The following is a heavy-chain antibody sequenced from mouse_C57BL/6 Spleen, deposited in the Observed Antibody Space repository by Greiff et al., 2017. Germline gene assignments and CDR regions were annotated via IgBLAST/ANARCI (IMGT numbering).Heavy chain of an antibody. V-gene: IGHV5-16*01. D-gene: IGHD2-3*01. CDR2: INYDGSST. J-gene: IGHJ3*01. CDR1: GFTFSDYY. Sequence: EVQVVESEGGLVQPGSSMKLSCTASGFTFSDYYMAWVRQVPEKGLEWVANINYDGSSTYYLDSLKSRFIISRDNAKNILYLQMSSLKSEDTATYYCARAHYDGYYVFAYWGQGTLVTVSA. CDR3: ARAHYDGYYVFAY.